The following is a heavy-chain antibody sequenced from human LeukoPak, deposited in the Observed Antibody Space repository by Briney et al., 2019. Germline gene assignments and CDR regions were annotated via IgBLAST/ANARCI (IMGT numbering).Heavy chain of an antibody. J-gene: IGHJ3*02. V-gene: IGHV3-21*01. CDR1: GFTFSNYS. CDR2: ISSSSSYI. CDR3: ARKSSPEAFDI. Sequence: GGSLRLSCAASGFTFSNYSMNRVRQAPGKGLEWVSSISSSSSYIYYADSVKGRFTISRDNAKNSLYLQMNSLRAEDTAVYYCARKSSPEAFDIWGQGTMDTVSS.